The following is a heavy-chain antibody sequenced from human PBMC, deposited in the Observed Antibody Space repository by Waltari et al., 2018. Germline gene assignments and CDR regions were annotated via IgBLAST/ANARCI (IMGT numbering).Heavy chain of an antibody. CDR3: ARNFDSSGYFDH. D-gene: IGHD3-22*01. Sequence: QWRLQESGPGLVKPSETLSLTRSVSGGPIATTSDFWGWVRQPPGKGLEWHGNIYSSGNSFYNLSLQSRLTISVDVSKNQFSLNLKSVTAADTAVYFCARNFDSSGYFDHWSRGSLVTVSS. CDR2: IYSSGNS. J-gene: IGHJ4*02. V-gene: IGHV4-39*01. CDR1: GGPIATTSDF.